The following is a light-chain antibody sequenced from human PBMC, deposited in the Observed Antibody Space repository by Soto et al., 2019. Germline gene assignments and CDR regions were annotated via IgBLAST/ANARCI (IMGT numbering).Light chain of an antibody. CDR1: QSVSSS. CDR2: GAS. Sequence: EIVMTQSPATLSVSPGERATLSCMASQSVSSSLAWYQQKPGQAPRLLIYGASTRATGIPARFSGSGSGTEFTLTISSLQSEDFAVYYCQQYNNWPGTFGQGTKVDIK. CDR3: QQYNNWPGT. J-gene: IGKJ1*01. V-gene: IGKV3-15*01.